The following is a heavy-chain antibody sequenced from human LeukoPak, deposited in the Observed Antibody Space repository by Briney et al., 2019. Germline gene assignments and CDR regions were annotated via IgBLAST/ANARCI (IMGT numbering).Heavy chain of an antibody. CDR2: FYPGDSDT. CDR1: GYSFASYW. J-gene: IGHJ4*02. Sequence: GESLKISCKGSGYSFASYWIGWVRQMPGEGLEWMGIFYPGDSDTRYSPSFQGQVTISADKPISTAYLQWSSLKASDTAMYYCARTGYTYGYIEYWGQGTLVTVSS. D-gene: IGHD5-18*01. V-gene: IGHV5-51*04. CDR3: ARTGYTYGYIEY.